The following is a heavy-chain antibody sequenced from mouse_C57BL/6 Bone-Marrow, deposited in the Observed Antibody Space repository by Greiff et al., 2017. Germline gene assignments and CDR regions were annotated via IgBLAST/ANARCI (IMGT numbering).Heavy chain of an antibody. CDR3: ARHTRAMDY. Sequence: EVQRVESGGGLVQPGGSLKLSCAASGFTFSDYYMYWVRQTPEKRLEWVAYISNGGGSTYYPDTVKGRFTISRDNAKNTLYLQMSRLKSEDTAMYYCARHTRAMDYWGQGTSVTVSS. J-gene: IGHJ4*01. CDR2: ISNGGGST. V-gene: IGHV5-12*01. CDR1: GFTFSDYY.